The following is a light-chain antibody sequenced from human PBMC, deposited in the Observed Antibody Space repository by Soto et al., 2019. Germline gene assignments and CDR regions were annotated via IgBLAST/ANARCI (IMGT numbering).Light chain of an antibody. CDR1: QSISNY. Sequence: DIQMTQSPSSLSASVRDRVTITCRASQSISNYLNWYQQKPGKAPKLLIYAASSLQSGVPSRFSGSGSGTDFTLTISSLQPEDFATYYCQQSDSTPQTFDQGTKVEIK. J-gene: IGKJ1*01. CDR3: QQSDSTPQT. CDR2: AAS. V-gene: IGKV1-39*01.